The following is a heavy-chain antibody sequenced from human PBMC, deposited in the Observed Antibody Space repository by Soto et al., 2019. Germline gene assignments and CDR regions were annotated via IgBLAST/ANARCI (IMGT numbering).Heavy chain of an antibody. D-gene: IGHD2-2*01. CDR2: INPNSGGT. CDR1: GYTFTGYY. Sequence: ASVKVSCKASGYTFTGYYMHWLRQAPGQGLEWMGWINPNSGGTNYAQKFQGRVTMTRDTSISTAYMELSRLRSDDTAVYYCARLVPAALDAFDIWGQGTMVTVSS. CDR3: ARLVPAALDAFDI. J-gene: IGHJ3*02. V-gene: IGHV1-2*02.